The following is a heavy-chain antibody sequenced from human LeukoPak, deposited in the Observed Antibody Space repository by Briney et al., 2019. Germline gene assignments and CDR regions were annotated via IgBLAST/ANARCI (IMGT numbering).Heavy chain of an antibody. CDR2: IYNSGT. CDR3: ARVDPNGYSDY. V-gene: IGHV4-59*02. CDR1: GHSVNYDY. Sequence: PSETLSLTCTVSGHSVNYDYWSWIRQPPGKGLQWIRYIYNSGTIYNPSLKNRVTISLDTSRNQFSLKVSSVSAADTAVYYCARVDPNGYSDYWGQGILVTVSS. D-gene: IGHD2-8*01. J-gene: IGHJ4*02.